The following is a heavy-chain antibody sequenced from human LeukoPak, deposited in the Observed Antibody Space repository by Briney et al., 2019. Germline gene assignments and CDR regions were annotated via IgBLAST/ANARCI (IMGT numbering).Heavy chain of an antibody. CDR1: GGTFSSYA. CDR3: ARMTTVTTGYFDY. Sequence: ASVTVSCKASGGTFSSYAISWVRQAPGHGLEWMGGIIPIFGTANYAQKFQGRVTITTDESTSTAYMELSSLRSENTAVYYCARMTTVTTGYFDYWGQGTLVTVSS. D-gene: IGHD4-17*01. J-gene: IGHJ4*02. CDR2: IIPIFGTA. V-gene: IGHV1-69*05.